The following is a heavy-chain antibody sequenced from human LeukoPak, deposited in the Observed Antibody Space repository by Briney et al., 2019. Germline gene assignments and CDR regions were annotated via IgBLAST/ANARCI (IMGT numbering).Heavy chain of an antibody. CDR2: IIPIFGTA. D-gene: IGHD3-22*01. Sequence: ASVKVSCKASGYTFTSCGISWVRQAPGQGLEWMGRIIPIFGTANYAQKFQGRVTITTDESTSTAYMELSSLRSEDTAVYYCARGAYYYDSSGYYYVLHYDYWGQGTLSPSPQ. V-gene: IGHV1-69*05. CDR1: GYTFTSCG. CDR3: ARGAYYYDSSGYYYVLHYDY. J-gene: IGHJ4*02.